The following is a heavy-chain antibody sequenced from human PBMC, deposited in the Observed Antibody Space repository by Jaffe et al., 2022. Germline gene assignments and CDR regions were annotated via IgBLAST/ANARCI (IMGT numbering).Heavy chain of an antibody. V-gene: IGHV3-48*03. D-gene: IGHD3-22*01. Sequence: EVQLVESGGGLVQPGGSLRLSCAASGFTFSSYEMNWVRQAPGKGLEWVSYISSSGSTIFYADSVKGRFTISRDNAKNSLYLQMNSLRAEDTAVYYCAREGANYYDSSGQSQLHYEAFDIWGQGTMVTVSS. CDR2: ISSSGSTI. CDR1: GFTFSSYE. CDR3: AREGANYYDSSGQSQLHYEAFDI. J-gene: IGHJ3*02.